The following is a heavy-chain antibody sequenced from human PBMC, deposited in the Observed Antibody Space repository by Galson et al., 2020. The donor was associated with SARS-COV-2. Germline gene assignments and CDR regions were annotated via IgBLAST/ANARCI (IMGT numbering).Heavy chain of an antibody. CDR3: ARDFRAVTRSFGMDV. Sequence: GGSLRLSCAASGFIVSSNYMNWVRQAPGKGLEWVSMIYSGGTTYYTDFVQGRFTISRDPSKNTLYLEMNSLRAEDTAVYYCARDFRAVTRSFGMDVWGQGTTVTVSS. CDR1: GFIVSSNY. CDR2: IYSGGTT. V-gene: IGHV3-66*01. D-gene: IGHD4-17*01. J-gene: IGHJ6*02.